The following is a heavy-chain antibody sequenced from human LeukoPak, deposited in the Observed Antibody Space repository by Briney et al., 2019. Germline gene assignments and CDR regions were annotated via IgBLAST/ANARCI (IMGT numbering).Heavy chain of an antibody. J-gene: IGHJ6*02. V-gene: IGHV3-7*01. CDR3: ASVQSEYQQPNPYYYYGMDV. CDR2: IKQDGSEK. CDR1: GFTFSSYW. Sequence: PGGSLRLSCAASGFTFSSYWMSWVRQAPGKGLEWVANIKQDGSEKYYVDSVKGRFTISRDNAKNSLYLQMNSLRAEDTAVYYCASVQSEYQQPNPYYYYGMDVWGQGTTVTVSS. D-gene: IGHD2-2*01.